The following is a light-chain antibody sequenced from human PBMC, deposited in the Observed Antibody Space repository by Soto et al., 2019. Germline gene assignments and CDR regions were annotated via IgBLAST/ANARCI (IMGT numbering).Light chain of an antibody. V-gene: IGKV1-5*03. CDR2: KAS. Sequence: DIQMTQSPSTLSASVGDRVIITCRASESISNWLDWYQQKPGKAPSLLIYKASSLKSGVPLRFSGSGSGTEFTLTINSLQPDDFATYYCQQYDTYWTFGQGTKVDIK. J-gene: IGKJ1*01. CDR3: QQYDTYWT. CDR1: ESISNW.